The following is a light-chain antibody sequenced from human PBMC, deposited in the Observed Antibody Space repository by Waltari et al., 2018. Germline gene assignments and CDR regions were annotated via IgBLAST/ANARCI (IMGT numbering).Light chain of an antibody. V-gene: IGLV1-51*02. J-gene: IGLJ2*01. Sequence: QSVLTQPPSVSAAPGQKVTIPCSGSSPQLGVNYVPWYQHLPGTAPKLLIYANNKRPSGIPDRFSGSKSGTSATLGITGLQTGDEADYYCGTWDSSLSAWVFGGGTKLTVL. CDR2: ANN. CDR1: SPQLGVNY. CDR3: GTWDSSLSAWV.